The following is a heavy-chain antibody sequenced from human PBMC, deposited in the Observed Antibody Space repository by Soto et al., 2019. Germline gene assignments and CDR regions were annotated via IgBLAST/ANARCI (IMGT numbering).Heavy chain of an antibody. CDR1: DGSMSSYY. CDR2: IYNSGST. D-gene: IGHD6-6*01. V-gene: IGHV4-59*01. J-gene: IGHJ4*02. CDR3: AAPPRY. Sequence: QVQLQESGPGLVKPSETLSLTCTVSDGSMSSYYWNWIRQPPGKGLEWIGYIYNSGSTNYNPSLKSRVTLSVDTSKNQFSLKLTSVTAADTAVYYCAAPPRYWGQGTLVTVSS.